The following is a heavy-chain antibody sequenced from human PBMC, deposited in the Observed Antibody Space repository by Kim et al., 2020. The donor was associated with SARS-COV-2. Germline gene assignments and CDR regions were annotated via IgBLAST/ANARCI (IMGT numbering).Heavy chain of an antibody. CDR2: IKQDGSEK. CDR1: GFTFSSYW. D-gene: IGHD6-13*01. CDR3: ARDDRIAAAGHYYYGMDV. J-gene: IGHJ6*02. V-gene: IGHV3-7*01. Sequence: GGSLRLSCAASGFTFSSYWMSWVRQAPGKGLEWVANIKQDGSEKYYVDSVKGRFTISRDNAKNSLYLQMNSLRAEDTAVYYCARDDRIAAAGHYYYGMDVWGQGTTVTVSS.